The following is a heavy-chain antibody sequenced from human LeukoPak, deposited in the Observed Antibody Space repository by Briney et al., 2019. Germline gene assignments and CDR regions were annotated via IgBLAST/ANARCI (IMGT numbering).Heavy chain of an antibody. CDR3: ARELWSYDSSGYPFDY. CDR2: IHYSGST. Sequence: SETLSLTCTVSGGSITNYYWSWIRQPPGKGLEWIGYIHYSGSTKYKSSLKSRVTISVDTSKNQFSLKLNSVTAADTAVYYCARELWSYDSSGYPFDYWGQGTLVTVSS. CDR1: GGSITNYY. V-gene: IGHV4-59*01. J-gene: IGHJ4*02. D-gene: IGHD3-22*01.